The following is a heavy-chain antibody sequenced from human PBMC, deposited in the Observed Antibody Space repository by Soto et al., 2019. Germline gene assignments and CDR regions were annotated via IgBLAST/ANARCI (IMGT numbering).Heavy chain of an antibody. J-gene: IGHJ6*02. V-gene: IGHV4-34*01. CDR3: ARGEDLPSRGWYWYYYRMDV. Sequence: SETLSLTCSVYGGSFSGYYWSWIRQPPGKGLEWIGEINHSGSTNYNPSLKSRVTISVDTSKNQFSLKLSSVTAADTAVYYCARGEDLPSRGWYWYYYRMDVWGQGTTVTVSS. D-gene: IGHD6-19*01. CDR2: INHSGST. CDR1: GGSFSGYY.